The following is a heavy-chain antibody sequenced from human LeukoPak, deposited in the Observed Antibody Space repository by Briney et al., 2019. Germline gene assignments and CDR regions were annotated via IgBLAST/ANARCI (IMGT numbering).Heavy chain of an antibody. Sequence: ASVKVSCKASGYTFTSYGISWVRQAPGQGLEWMGWISAYNGNTNYAQKLQGRVTMTTDTSTSTAYMELRSLRSDDTAVYYCARGQYYYDSSGYEYWGQGTLVTVSS. CDR2: ISAYNGNT. CDR3: ARGQYYYDSSGYEY. D-gene: IGHD3-22*01. J-gene: IGHJ4*02. CDR1: GYTFTSYG. V-gene: IGHV1-18*01.